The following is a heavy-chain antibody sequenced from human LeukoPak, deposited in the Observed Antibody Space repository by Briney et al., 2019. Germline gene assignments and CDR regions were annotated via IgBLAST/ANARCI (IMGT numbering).Heavy chain of an antibody. V-gene: IGHV1-18*01. Sequence: ASVKVSCKASGYTFTSYGISWVRQAPGQGLEWMGWISAYNGNTNYAQKLQGRVTMTTDTSTSTAYVELRSLRSDDTAVYYCARDGEEGSYYDSSGSFDYWGQGTLVTVSS. J-gene: IGHJ4*02. CDR3: ARDGEEGSYYDSSGSFDY. CDR1: GYTFTSYG. D-gene: IGHD3-22*01. CDR2: ISAYNGNT.